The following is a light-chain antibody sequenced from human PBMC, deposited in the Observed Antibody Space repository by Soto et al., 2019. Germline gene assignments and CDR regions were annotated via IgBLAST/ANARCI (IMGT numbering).Light chain of an antibody. V-gene: IGKV3-20*01. Sequence: EMVLTKSPGTLSLSPGERATLSCRASQSVGSSYLAWYQQKPGQAPRLLIYVASSRATGTPDRFSGSGSGTDFALTISRLEPEDFAVYDCQQYGCLYTCGQGNKLVIK. CDR2: VAS. CDR3: QQYGCLYT. J-gene: IGKJ2*01. CDR1: QSVGSSY.